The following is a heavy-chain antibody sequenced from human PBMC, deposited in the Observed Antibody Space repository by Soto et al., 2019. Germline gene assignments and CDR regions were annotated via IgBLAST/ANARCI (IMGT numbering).Heavy chain of an antibody. J-gene: IGHJ4*02. Sequence: SETLSLTCTVSGSSFKSGSYSWSWIRQPPGKGLEWIGYVYHTGRTSYNPSLKSRVSISMDTSKNQFSLNLDSVTAADTAVYFCARDFAYFDSWGQGTLVTVSS. CDR1: GSSFKSGSYS. CDR3: ARDFAYFDS. D-gene: IGHD3-3*01. CDR2: VYHTGRT. V-gene: IGHV4-61*01.